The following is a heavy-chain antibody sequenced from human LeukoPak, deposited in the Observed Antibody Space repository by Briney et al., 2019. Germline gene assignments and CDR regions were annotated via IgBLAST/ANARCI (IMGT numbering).Heavy chain of an antibody. CDR2: FDPEDGET. CDR3: ATSLITMVRGVTPYYYYYMDV. D-gene: IGHD3-10*01. J-gene: IGHJ6*03. CDR1: GYTLTALS. Sequence: GASVKVSCKVSGYTLTALSMHWVRQAPGKGLEWMGGFDPEDGETIYAQKFQGRVTMTEDTSTDTAYMELSSLRSEDTAVYYCATSLITMVRGVTPYYYYYMDVWGKGTTVTISS. V-gene: IGHV1-24*01.